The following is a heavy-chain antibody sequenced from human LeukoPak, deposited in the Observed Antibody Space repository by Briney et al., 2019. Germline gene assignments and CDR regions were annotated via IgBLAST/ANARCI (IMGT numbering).Heavy chain of an antibody. CDR2: INHSGST. V-gene: IGHV4-34*01. D-gene: IGHD3-9*01. J-gene: IGHJ6*03. CDR1: GGSFSGYY. Sequence: SETLSLTRAVYGGSFSGYYWSWIRQPPGKGLEWIGEINHSGSTNYNPSLKSRVTISVDTSKNQFSLKLSSVTAADTAVYYCARRYYDILTGFYYYYYMDVWGKGTTVTISS. CDR3: ARRYYDILTGFYYYYYMDV.